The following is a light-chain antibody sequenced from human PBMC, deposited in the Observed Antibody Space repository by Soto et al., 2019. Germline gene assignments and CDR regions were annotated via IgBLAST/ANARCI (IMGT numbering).Light chain of an antibody. J-gene: IGLJ1*01. CDR2: GIS. V-gene: IGLV1-40*01. CDR1: SSNIGAGYD. CDR3: QSFDSGLSGYV. Sequence: QAVVTQPPSVSGAPGQKVTISCTGGSSNIGAGYDVNWYQQLPGTATKLLISGISDRPSGVPDRFSGSKSGTSASLAITGLQAEDETDYYCQSFDSGLSGYVFGTGTKLTVL.